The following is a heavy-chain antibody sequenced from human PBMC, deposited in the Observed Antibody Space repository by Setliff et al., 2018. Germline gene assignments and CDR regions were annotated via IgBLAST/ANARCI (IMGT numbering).Heavy chain of an antibody. CDR1: GFTFRSAY. V-gene: IGHV3-15*01. CDR3: TIGNSETSSKRGYFDH. CDR2: IKNKIGGGTAAT. Sequence: GGSLRLSCAASGFTFRSAYMGWVRQAPGKGLEWVGLIKNKIGGGTAATDYAAPVEGRFTISRDDSTNTLYLQMSSLKTEDTAVYYCTIGNSETSSKRGYFDHWGQGALVTVSS. D-gene: IGHD2-2*01. J-gene: IGHJ4*02.